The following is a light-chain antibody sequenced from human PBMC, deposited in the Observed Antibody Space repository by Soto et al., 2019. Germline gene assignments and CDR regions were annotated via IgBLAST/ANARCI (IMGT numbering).Light chain of an antibody. V-gene: IGLV2-14*01. CDR3: NSYTTSRTYV. CDR2: EVN. CDR1: SSDIGGYNY. J-gene: IGLJ1*01. Sequence: QSVLTQPASMSGSPGQSITISCTGTSSDIGGYNYVSWYQQHPGKAPKLMIYEVNNRPSGVSDRFSGSKSGNTASLTISGLQAEDEADYYCNSYTTSRTYVFGTGTKVTVL.